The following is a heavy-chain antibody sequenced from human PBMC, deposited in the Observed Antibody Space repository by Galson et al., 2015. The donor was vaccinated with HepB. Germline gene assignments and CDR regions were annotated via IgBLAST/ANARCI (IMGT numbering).Heavy chain of an antibody. CDR1: GGSISSGDYY. Sequence: LSLTCTVSGGSISSGDYYWSWIRQPPGKGLEWIGYIYYSGSTYYNPSLKSRVTISVDTSKNQFSLKLSSVTAADTAVYYCARGIFGVLPGGFDYWGQGTLVTVSS. V-gene: IGHV4-30-4*01. CDR3: ARGIFGVLPGGFDY. J-gene: IGHJ4*02. D-gene: IGHD3-3*01. CDR2: IYYSGST.